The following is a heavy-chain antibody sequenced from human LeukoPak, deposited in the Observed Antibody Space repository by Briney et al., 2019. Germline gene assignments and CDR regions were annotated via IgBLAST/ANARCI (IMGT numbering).Heavy chain of an antibody. J-gene: IGHJ6*03. D-gene: IGHD3-10*01. CDR3: ARGSYYGSGSYIPYYYYMDV. CDR2: ISAYNGNT. CDR1: RGTFSSYA. V-gene: IGHV1-18*01. Sequence: SVKVSCKASRGTFSSYAISWVRQAPGQGLEWMGWISAYNGNTNYAQKFQGRVTMTRDTSISTAYMELSRLRSDDTAVYYCARGSYYGSGSYIPYYYYMDVWGKGTTVTVSS.